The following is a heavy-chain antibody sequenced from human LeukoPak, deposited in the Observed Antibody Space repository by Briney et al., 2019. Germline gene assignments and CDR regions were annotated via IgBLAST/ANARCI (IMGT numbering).Heavy chain of an antibody. CDR1: GYSFTSYW. V-gene: IGHV5-51*01. CDR2: IYPGDSHI. D-gene: IGHD4/OR15-4a*01. J-gene: IGHJ4*02. Sequence: GESLKISCKGAGYSFTSYWIGWVRQMPGKGLEWMGIIYPGDSHIRYSPSLQGQVTISADKSISTAYLQWSSLKASDTAMYYCARPHYGASDYWGQGTLVTVSS. CDR3: ARPHYGASDY.